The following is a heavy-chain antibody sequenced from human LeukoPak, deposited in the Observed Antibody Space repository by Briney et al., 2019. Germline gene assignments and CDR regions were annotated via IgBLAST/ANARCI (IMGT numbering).Heavy chain of an antibody. CDR2: IYHSGST. V-gene: IGHV4-4*02. D-gene: IGHD3-3*01. J-gene: IGHJ4*02. Sequence: SETLSLTCAVSGGSISSSNWWSWVRQPPGKGLEWIGEIYHSGSTNYNPSLKSRVTISVDKSKNQFSLKLSSVTAADTAVYYCARLRITIFGVVIGGGWGQGTLVTVSS. CDR1: GGSISSSNW. CDR3: ARLRITIFGVVIGGG.